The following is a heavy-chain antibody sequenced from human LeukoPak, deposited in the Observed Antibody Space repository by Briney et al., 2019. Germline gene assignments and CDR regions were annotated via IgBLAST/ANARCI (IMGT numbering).Heavy chain of an antibody. V-gene: IGHV1-18*01. Sequence: ASVKVSCKASGYTFTIYGIGWVRQAPGQGLEWMGWISAYDGNTNYTQKFQGRVTMTTDTSTGTAHMEVKSLTSDDTAVYYCARGGVSNSWYRSPDYWGQGSLVTVSS. CDR1: GYTFTIYG. CDR2: ISAYDGNT. CDR3: ARGGVSNSWYRSPDY. D-gene: IGHD6-13*01. J-gene: IGHJ4*02.